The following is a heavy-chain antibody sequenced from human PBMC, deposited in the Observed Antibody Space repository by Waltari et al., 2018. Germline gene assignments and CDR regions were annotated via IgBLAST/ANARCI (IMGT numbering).Heavy chain of an antibody. V-gene: IGHV3-7*01. Sequence: ELQLVESGGGLVQPGGLLRLFVDAAGFTFDTFWMYWVRQAPGKGLEWVASIKGDGSEKNYVDSVKGRFTASTDNAKTSLFLQMNSLRVEDTAVYYCARDAWGKGPDLDCWGQGTLVTVSS. CDR2: IKGDGSEK. CDR1: GFTFDTFW. CDR3: ARDAWGKGPDLDC. J-gene: IGHJ4*02. D-gene: IGHD3-16*01.